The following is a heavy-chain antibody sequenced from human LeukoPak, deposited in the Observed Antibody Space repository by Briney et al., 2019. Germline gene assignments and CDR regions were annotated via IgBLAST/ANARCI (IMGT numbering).Heavy chain of an antibody. Sequence: PGGSLRLSCAASGFAFSDHWMIWVRQAPGKGLEWVANISHDESKKYYVDSVEGRFTISRDNAKNSLYLQMNSLRAEDTAVYYCAISTYSSSPSWGQGTLVTVSS. D-gene: IGHD6-6*01. J-gene: IGHJ5*02. V-gene: IGHV3-7*01. CDR3: AISTYSSSPS. CDR1: GFAFSDHW. CDR2: ISHDESKK.